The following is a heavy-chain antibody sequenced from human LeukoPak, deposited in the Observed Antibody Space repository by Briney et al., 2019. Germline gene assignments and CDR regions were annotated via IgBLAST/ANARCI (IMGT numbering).Heavy chain of an antibody. CDR3: ARMGAPQYYYGMDV. CDR2: IYSGGST. D-gene: IGHD4/OR15-4a*01. Sequence: GGSLRLSCAASGFTVSSNYMSWVRQAPGKGLEWVSVIYSGGSTYYADSVKGRFTISRDNSKNTLYLQMNSLRAEDTAVYYCARMGAPQYYYGMDVWDQGTTVTVSS. CDR1: GFTVSSNY. J-gene: IGHJ6*02. V-gene: IGHV3-66*01.